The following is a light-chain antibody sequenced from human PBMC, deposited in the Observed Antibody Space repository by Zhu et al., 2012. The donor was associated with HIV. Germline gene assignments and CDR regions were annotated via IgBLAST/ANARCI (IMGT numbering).Light chain of an antibody. V-gene: IGKV3-20*01. J-gene: IGKJ2*01. CDR2: GTS. CDR3: QYFRGSSFT. Sequence: EFVLTQSPGTLSLSPGERATLSRRASQRVSGSYLAWYQQRPGQPPRLLIYGTSSRATGIPDRFSGSGSGTDFTLSINRLEPEDFAVYYCQYFRGSSFTFGQGTKLEIK. CDR1: QRVSGSY.